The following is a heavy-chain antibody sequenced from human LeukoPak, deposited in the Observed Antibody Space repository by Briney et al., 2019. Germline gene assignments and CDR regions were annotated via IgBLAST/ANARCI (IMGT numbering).Heavy chain of an antibody. J-gene: IGHJ6*02. V-gene: IGHV3-74*01. CDR3: ARGFTYYDFWSGYADSGGMDV. D-gene: IGHD3-3*01. Sequence: GGSLRLSCAASGFTFSSYWMHWVRQAPGKGLVWVSRINSDGSSTSYADSVKGRFTISRDNAKNTLYLQMNNLRAEDTAVYYCARGFTYYDFWSGYADSGGMDVWGQGTTVTVSS. CDR1: GFTFSSYW. CDR2: INSDGSST.